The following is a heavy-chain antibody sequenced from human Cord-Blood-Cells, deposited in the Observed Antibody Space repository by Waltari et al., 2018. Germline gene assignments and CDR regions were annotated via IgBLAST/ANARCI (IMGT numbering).Heavy chain of an antibody. CDR3: ARDHEELQAFDI. V-gene: IGHV3-48*01. D-gene: IGHD1-7*01. CDR1: GFTFSSYR. J-gene: IGHJ3*02. Sequence: EVQLVESGGGLVQPGGSLRLSCAASGFTFSSYRMNWVRQAPGKGLEWVSYISSSCSTIYYADSVKGRFTISRDNAKNSLYLQMNSLRAEDTAVYYCARDHEELQAFDIWGQGTMVTVSS. CDR2: ISSSCSTI.